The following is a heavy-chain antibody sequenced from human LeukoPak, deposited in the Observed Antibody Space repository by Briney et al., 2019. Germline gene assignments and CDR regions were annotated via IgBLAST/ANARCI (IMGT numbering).Heavy chain of an antibody. V-gene: IGHV4-38-2*02. Sequence: SETLPLTCTVSGSSITSTYYWAWFRQPPGKGLEWIATVFQLQTVRTFYNPSLESRVTMSLDTSQNQFSLNLTSVTAADTALYFCARVLHAPKFIDSWGQGTLVTVSS. J-gene: IGHJ4*02. D-gene: IGHD2-8*01. CDR2: VFQLQTVRT. CDR3: ARVLHAPKFIDS. CDR1: GSSITSTYY.